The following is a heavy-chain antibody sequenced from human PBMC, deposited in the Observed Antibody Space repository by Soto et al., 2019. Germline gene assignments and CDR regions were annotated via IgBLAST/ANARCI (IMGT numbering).Heavy chain of an antibody. CDR1: GYTFTSYD. CDR2: MNPNSGNT. D-gene: IGHD6-13*01. J-gene: IGHJ6*02. CDR3: ARGQVSSSWYVSYYYYGMDV. V-gene: IGHV1-8*01. Sequence: QVQLVQSGAEVKKPGASVKVSCKASGYTFTSYDINWVRQATGQGLEWMGWMNPNSGNTGYAQKFQGRVTMTRNTSISTAYMELSSLRCEDTAVYYCARGQVSSSWYVSYYYYGMDVWGQGTTVTVSS.